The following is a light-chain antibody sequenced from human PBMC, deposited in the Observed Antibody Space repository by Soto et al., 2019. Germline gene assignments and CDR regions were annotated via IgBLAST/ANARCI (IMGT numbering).Light chain of an antibody. Sequence: DIQMTQSPSSVSASVGDRVTITCRASQGISSWLAWYQQKPGKAPKLLIYAASSLQSGVPSRFSGVGLGNDFPRTISTLQPEDFATYYCQKANSFPWTFGKGTKVEIK. J-gene: IGKJ1*01. CDR3: QKANSFPWT. CDR1: QGISSW. CDR2: AAS. V-gene: IGKV1-12*01.